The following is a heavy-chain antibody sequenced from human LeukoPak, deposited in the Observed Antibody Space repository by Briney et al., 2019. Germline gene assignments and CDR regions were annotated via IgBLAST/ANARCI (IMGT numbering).Heavy chain of an antibody. CDR1: GFSLSGHW. V-gene: IGHV3-7*01. Sequence: GGSLRLSCAAYGFSLSGHWMSWVRQAPGKGLEWVARLHADGNEKYFVHSVKGRFTVSRDNAKNSLYLQMNSLRAEDTAVYYCARDGASTSTSCWGQGTLVTVSS. D-gene: IGHD2-2*01. CDR3: ARDGASTSTSC. CDR2: LHADGNEK. J-gene: IGHJ4*02.